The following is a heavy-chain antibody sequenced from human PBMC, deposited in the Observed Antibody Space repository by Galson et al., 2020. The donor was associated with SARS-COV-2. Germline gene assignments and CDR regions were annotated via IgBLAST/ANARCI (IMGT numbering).Heavy chain of an antibody. D-gene: IGHD3-22*01. J-gene: IGHJ4*02. CDR3: ARIGSLYYLRSDYDSSGYRLSFYY. CDR1: GFSLSTSGMR. Sequence: SGPTLVKPTQTLTLTCTFSGFSLSTSGMRVSWIRQPPGKALEWLARIDWDDDKYCSTSLKTRLTISKATSKNQVVLTMTNMDPVDTATYYCARIGSLYYLRSDYDSSGYRLSFYYWGQGTLVTVSS. V-gene: IGHV2-70*04. CDR2: IDWDDDK.